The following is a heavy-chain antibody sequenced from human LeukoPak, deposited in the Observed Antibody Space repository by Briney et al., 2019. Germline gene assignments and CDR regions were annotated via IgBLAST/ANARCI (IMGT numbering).Heavy chain of an antibody. J-gene: IGHJ6*03. CDR3: ARGCGDYTYYYYYYMDV. D-gene: IGHD4-17*01. Sequence: SETLSLTCTVSGGSISSYYWSWIRQPAGKGLEWIGRIYTSGSTNYNPSLKSRVTMSVDTSKNQFSLKLSSVTAADTAVYYCARGCGDYTYYYYYYMDVWGKGTTVTVSS. V-gene: IGHV4-4*07. CDR2: IYTSGST. CDR1: GGSISSYY.